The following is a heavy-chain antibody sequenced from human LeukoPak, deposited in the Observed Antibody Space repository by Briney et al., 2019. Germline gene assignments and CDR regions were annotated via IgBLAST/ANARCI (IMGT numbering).Heavy chain of an antibody. V-gene: IGHV4-59*12. Sequence: PSETLSLTCTVSGGSISSYYWSWIRQPPGKGLEWIGYIYYSGSTNYNPSLKSRVTISVDTSKNQFSLKRSSVTAADTAVYYGAREASDAFDIWGQGTMVTVSS. CDR2: IYYSGST. J-gene: IGHJ3*02. CDR3: AREASDAFDI. CDR1: GGSISSYY.